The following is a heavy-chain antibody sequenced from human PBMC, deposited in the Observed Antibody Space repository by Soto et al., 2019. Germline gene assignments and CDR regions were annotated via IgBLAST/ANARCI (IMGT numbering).Heavy chain of an antibody. CDR2: ISAYNGNT. V-gene: IGHV1-18*01. J-gene: IGHJ6*02. CDR1: GYTFTGYG. Sequence: ASVKVSCKASGYTFTGYGISWVRQAPGQGLEWMGWISAYNGNTNYAQKLQGRVTMTTDTSTSTAYMELRSLRSDDTAVYYCARGGNYDFWSGYPEPYYGMDVWGQGTTVTVSS. CDR3: ARGGNYDFWSGYPEPYYGMDV. D-gene: IGHD3-3*01.